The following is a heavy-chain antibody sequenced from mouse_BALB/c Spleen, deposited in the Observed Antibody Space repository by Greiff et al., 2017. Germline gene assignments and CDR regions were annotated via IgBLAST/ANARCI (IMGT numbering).Heavy chain of an antibody. CDR3: ARQGDYYGYGAWFAY. CDR1: GFTFSSYG. D-gene: IGHD1-2*01. CDR2: ISSGGSYT. J-gene: IGHJ3*01. Sequence: EVQGVESGGDLVKPGGSLKLSCAASGFTFSSYGMSWVRQTPDKRLEWVATISSGGSYTYYPDSVKGRFTISRDNAKNTLYLQMSSLKSEDTAMYYCARQGDYYGYGAWFAYWGQGTLVTVSA. V-gene: IGHV5-6*01.